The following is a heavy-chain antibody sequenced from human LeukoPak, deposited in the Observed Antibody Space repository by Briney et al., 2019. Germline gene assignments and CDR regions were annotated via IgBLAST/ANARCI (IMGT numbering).Heavy chain of an antibody. V-gene: IGHV4-39*01. CDR2: IYYSGST. D-gene: IGHD3-10*01. CDR3: ARKLYGSGSYPMDY. J-gene: IGHJ4*02. Sequence: PSETLSLTCTVSGGSISISSYYCGWIRQPPGSGLEWIGSIYYSGSTYYNLTLKSRVTISVDTFKIQCSLKLSSVTAADTAVYYCARKLYGSGSYPMDYWGQGTLVTVSS. CDR1: GGSISISSYY.